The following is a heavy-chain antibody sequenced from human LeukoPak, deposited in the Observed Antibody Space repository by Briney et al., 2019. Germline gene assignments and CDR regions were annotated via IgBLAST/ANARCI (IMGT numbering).Heavy chain of an antibody. CDR2: ISYDGSNK. D-gene: IGHD4-17*01. V-gene: IGHV3-30*18. J-gene: IGHJ4*02. CDR1: GFTFSSYG. Sequence: GGSLRLSCAASGFTFSSYGMHWVRQAPGKGLEWVAVISYDGSNKYYADSVKGRFTISRDNSKNTLYLQMNRLRAEDTAVYYCAKENTVTTGFDYWGQGTLVTVSS. CDR3: AKENTVTTGFDY.